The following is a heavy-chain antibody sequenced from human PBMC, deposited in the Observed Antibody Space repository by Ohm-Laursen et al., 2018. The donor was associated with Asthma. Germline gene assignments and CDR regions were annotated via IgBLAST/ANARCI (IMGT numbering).Heavy chain of an antibody. CDR2: ISAYNGNT. Sequence: ASVKVSCKVSGYTFTSYGISWVRQAPGQGLEWMGWISAYNGNTNYAQKLQGRVTMTTDTSTSTAYMELRSLRSDDTAVYYCTRDTPRLYSSSWYYFDYWGQGTLVTVSS. V-gene: IGHV1-18*01. CDR1: GYTFTSYG. J-gene: IGHJ4*02. CDR3: TRDTPRLYSSSWYYFDY. D-gene: IGHD6-13*01.